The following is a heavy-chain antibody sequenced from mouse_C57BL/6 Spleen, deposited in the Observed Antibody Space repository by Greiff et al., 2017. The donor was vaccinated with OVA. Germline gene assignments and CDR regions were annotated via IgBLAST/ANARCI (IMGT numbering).Heavy chain of an antibody. D-gene: IGHD2-3*01. J-gene: IGHJ2*01. CDR2: IYPVSGGT. V-gene: IGHV1-11*01. Sequence: LMESGAELARPGASVTLSCKASGYTFTDHIMNWVQKRPGQGLEWIGRIYPVSGGTNYNQKFMGKATFSVDRSSSTVYMVLNSLTSEDPAVDYCGRSDGYQGYFDYWGQGTTLTVSA. CDR1: GYTFTDHI. CDR3: GRSDGYQGYFDY.